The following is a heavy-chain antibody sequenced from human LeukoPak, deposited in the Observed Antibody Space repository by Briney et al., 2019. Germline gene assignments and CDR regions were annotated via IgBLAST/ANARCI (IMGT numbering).Heavy chain of an antibody. CDR3: ARSTYCGGDCSDYYYGMDV. CDR2: MNPNSGNT. J-gene: IGHJ6*02. CDR1: GYTFTSYD. D-gene: IGHD2-21*02. Sequence: ASVKVSCKASGYTFTSYDINWVRQATGQGLEWMGWMNPNSGNTGYAQKFQGRVTMTRNTSISTAYMELSSLRSEDTAVYYCARSTYCGGDCSDYYYGMDVWGQGTTVTVSS. V-gene: IGHV1-8*01.